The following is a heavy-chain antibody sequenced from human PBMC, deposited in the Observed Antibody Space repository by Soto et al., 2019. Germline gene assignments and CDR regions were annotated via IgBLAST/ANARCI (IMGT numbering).Heavy chain of an antibody. CDR2: IYYSGNT. CDR3: ARALSYHDVLTGRGWVFYFDY. Sequence: QVRLQESGPGLVKPSETLSLTCTVSGGSISSYYWTWIRQPPGRGLEWIGDIYYSGNTNYNPSLKSRVTMSVVTSRSQFSLELKSVTTADTAVYYCARALSYHDVLTGRGWVFYFDYWGQGALVTVSS. V-gene: IGHV4-59*01. CDR1: GGSISSYY. D-gene: IGHD3-9*01. J-gene: IGHJ4*02.